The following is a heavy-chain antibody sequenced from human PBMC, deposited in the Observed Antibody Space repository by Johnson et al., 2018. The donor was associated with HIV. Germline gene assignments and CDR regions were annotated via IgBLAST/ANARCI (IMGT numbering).Heavy chain of an antibody. Sequence: QVQLVESGGGVVQPGRSLRLSCAASGFTFSSYGMHWVRQAPGKGLEWGEVISYDGSNKYYADSVKGRFTISRDNSKNTLYLQRNSLRAEDTAVYYCARDSGRYSSSWATFGAFDIWGQGTMVTVSS. CDR1: GFTFSSYG. CDR2: ISYDGSNK. D-gene: IGHD6-13*01. V-gene: IGHV3-30*03. J-gene: IGHJ3*02. CDR3: ARDSGRYSSSWATFGAFDI.